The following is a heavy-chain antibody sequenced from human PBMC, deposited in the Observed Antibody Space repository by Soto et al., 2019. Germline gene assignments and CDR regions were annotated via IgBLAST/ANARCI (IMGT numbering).Heavy chain of an antibody. Sequence: PGLSCAACGFTFSRYGMNWLRQAPGKGLEGVASISSSTSYVYYADSVKGRFSTSRDNAKNIMYLEMYALRTEATAVYYCARDPSEGRVGNWFESWGQGTLGTDS. V-gene: IGHV3-21*06. CDR3: ARDPSEGRVGNWFES. J-gene: IGHJ5*01. D-gene: IGHD2-2*01. CDR2: ISSSTSYV. CDR1: GFTFSRYG.